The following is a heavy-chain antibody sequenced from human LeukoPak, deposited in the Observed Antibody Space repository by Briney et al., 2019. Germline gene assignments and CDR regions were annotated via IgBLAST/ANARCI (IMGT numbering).Heavy chain of an antibody. CDR1: GFTFSSYS. Sequence: PGGSLRLSRAASGFTFSSYSMNWVRQAPGKGLEWVSSISSSSSYIYYADSVKGRFTISRDNAKNSLYLQMNSLRAEDTAVYYCARGLRGIVVVPAAKPYYYYMDVWGKGTTVTVSS. CDR3: ARGLRGIVVVPAAKPYYYYMDV. D-gene: IGHD2-2*02. V-gene: IGHV3-21*01. CDR2: ISSSSSYI. J-gene: IGHJ6*03.